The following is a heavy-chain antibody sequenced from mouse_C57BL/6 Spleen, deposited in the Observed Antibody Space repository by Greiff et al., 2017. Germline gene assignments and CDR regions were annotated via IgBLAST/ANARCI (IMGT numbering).Heavy chain of an antibody. J-gene: IGHJ3*01. V-gene: IGHV1-42*01. CDR2: INPSTGGT. CDR1: GYSFTGYY. Sequence: VHVKQSGPELVKPGASVKISCKASGYSFTGYYMNWVKQSPEKSLEWIGEINPSTGGTHYNQKFKAKATLTVDKSSSTAYMQLKSLTSEDSAVYYCARSYYYGSSWFAYWGQGTLVTVSA. CDR3: ARSYYYGSSWFAY. D-gene: IGHD1-1*01.